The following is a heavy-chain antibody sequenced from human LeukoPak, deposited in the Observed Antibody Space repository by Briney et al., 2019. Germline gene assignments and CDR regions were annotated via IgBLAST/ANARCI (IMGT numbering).Heavy chain of an antibody. J-gene: IGHJ4*02. D-gene: IGHD1-14*01. Sequence: GGSLRLSCTASGFTFSGHWIHWVRQPPGMGLVWVSRINERGTDSMYAESVKGRFTISRDNAKNSLYLQMNSLRAEDTAVYYCTTSAGGYWGQGTLVTVSS. CDR3: TTSAGGY. CDR1: GFTFSGHW. V-gene: IGHV3-74*03. CDR2: INERGTDS.